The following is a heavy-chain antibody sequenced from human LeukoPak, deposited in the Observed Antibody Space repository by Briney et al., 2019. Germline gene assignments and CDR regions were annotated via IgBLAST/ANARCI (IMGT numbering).Heavy chain of an antibody. CDR1: GFTFSSYA. CDR3: AKDPRGSGSYFNYYYYNHMDV. V-gene: IGHV3-23*01. CDR2: ISGSGGST. Sequence: GRSLRLSCAASGFTFSSYAMSWVRQAPGKGLEWVSAISGSGGSTYYADSVKGRFSISRDNSKNTLYLQMNSLRAEDTAVYYCAKDPRGSGSYFNYYYYNHMDVWGKGTTVTVSS. J-gene: IGHJ6*03. D-gene: IGHD3-10*01.